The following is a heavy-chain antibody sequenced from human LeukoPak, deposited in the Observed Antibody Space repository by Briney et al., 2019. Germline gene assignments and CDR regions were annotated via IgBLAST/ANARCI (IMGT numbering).Heavy chain of an antibody. J-gene: IGHJ4*01. D-gene: IGHD4-23*01. V-gene: IGHV1-3*04. CDR2: INTGNSNT. Sequence: ASVKVSCKASGYTFTYYAIHWVRQAPGQRLEWMGWINTGNSNTKYSRKFQDRVTITRDTSANTAYMELSNLRSEDTAVYYCARIYGGNSGWDYWGRGTLVTVSS. CDR1: GYTFTYYA. CDR3: ARIYGGNSGWDY.